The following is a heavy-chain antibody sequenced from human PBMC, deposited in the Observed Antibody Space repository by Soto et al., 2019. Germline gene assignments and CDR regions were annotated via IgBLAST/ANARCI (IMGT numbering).Heavy chain of an antibody. Sequence: SETLSLTCTVSGGSISSYYWSWIRQPPGKGLEWIGYIYYSGSTNYNPSLKSRVTISVDTSKKQFSLKLSSVTAADTAVYYCARAVTILFWFYPWGQGTLVTASS. V-gene: IGHV4-59*01. CDR1: GGSISSYY. J-gene: IGHJ5*02. CDR2: IYYSGST. CDR3: ARAVTILFWFYP. D-gene: IGHD3-3*01.